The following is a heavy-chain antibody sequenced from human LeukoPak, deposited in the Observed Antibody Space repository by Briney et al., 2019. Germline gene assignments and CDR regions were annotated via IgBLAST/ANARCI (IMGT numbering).Heavy chain of an antibody. Sequence: GGSLRLSCAASGFTFSSYGMHWVRQAPGKGLEWVAVISYDGSNKYYADSVKGRFTISRDNSKNTLYLQMNGLRAEDTAVYYCARAGIYGSGSYPRPFDYWGQGTLVTVSS. CDR2: ISYDGSNK. V-gene: IGHV3-30*04. J-gene: IGHJ4*02. CDR1: GFTFSSYG. D-gene: IGHD3-10*01. CDR3: ARAGIYGSGSYPRPFDY.